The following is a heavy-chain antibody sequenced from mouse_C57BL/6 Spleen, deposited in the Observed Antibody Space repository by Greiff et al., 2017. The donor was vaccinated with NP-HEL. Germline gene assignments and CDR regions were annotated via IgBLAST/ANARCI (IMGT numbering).Heavy chain of an antibody. CDR2: IHPNSGST. V-gene: IGHV1-64*01. J-gene: IGHJ1*03. Sequence: VQLKQPGAELVKPGASVKLSCKASGYTFTSYWMHWVKQRPGQGLEWIGMIHPNSGSTNYNEKFKSKATLTVDKSSSTAYMQLSSLTSEDSAVYYCARDGTDQGYCDVWGTGTTVTVSS. D-gene: IGHD2-1*01. CDR3: ARDGTDQGYCDV. CDR1: GYTFTSYW.